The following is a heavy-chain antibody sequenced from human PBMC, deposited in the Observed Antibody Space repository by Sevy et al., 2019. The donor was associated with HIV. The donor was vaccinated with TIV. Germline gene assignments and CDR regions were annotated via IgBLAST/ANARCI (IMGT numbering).Heavy chain of an antibody. Sequence: ASVKVSCKASGYTFTGYYMHWVRQAPGQGLEWMGWINPNSGGTNYAQKFQGRVTMTRDTSISTAYMELSRLRSDDTAVYYCAGGAGYYDILTGYYSPIRMDWLDPWGQGTLVTVSS. CDR1: GYTFTGYY. J-gene: IGHJ5*02. V-gene: IGHV1-2*02. CDR3: AGGAGYYDILTGYYSPIRMDWLDP. D-gene: IGHD3-9*01. CDR2: INPNSGGT.